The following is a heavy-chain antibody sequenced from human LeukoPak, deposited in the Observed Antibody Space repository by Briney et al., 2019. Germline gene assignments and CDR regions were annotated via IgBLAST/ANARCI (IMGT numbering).Heavy chain of an antibody. CDR3: ARGLPVWFGEAYYAFDI. CDR2: INHSGST. Sequence: PSGTLPLTCAVYGGSFSGYYWSWIRQPPGKGLEWIGEINHSGSTNYNPSLKSRVTISVDTSKNQFSLKLGSVTAADTAVYYCARGLPVWFGEAYYAFDIWGQGTMVTVSS. J-gene: IGHJ3*02. D-gene: IGHD3-10*01. CDR1: GGSFSGYY. V-gene: IGHV4-34*01.